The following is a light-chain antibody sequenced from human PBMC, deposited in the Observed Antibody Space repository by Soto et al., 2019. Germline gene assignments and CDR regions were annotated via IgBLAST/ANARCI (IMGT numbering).Light chain of an antibody. CDR3: QQYNNWPYP. Sequence: EIVMTQSPATLSVSPGERATLSCRASQSVSSNLAWYQQKPGQAPRLLIYGASTRATGIPARFSGSGSGIEFTLTISILQSEDFAVYYCQQYNNWPYPFGQRTKLEIK. J-gene: IGKJ2*01. V-gene: IGKV3-15*01. CDR1: QSVSSN. CDR2: GAS.